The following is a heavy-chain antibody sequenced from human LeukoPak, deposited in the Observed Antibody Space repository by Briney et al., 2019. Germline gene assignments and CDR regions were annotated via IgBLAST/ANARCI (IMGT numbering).Heavy chain of an antibody. V-gene: IGHV4-38-2*01. J-gene: IGHJ4*02. CDR2: IYHSGST. CDR1: GYSISSGYY. Sequence: SETLSLTCAVSGYSISSGYYWGWIRQPPGKGLEWIGSIYHSGSTYYNPSLKGRVTISVDTSKNQISLKLSSVTAADTAVYYCARRVSGYYLYFDYWGQGTLVTVSS. CDR3: ARRVSGYYLYFDY. D-gene: IGHD3-22*01.